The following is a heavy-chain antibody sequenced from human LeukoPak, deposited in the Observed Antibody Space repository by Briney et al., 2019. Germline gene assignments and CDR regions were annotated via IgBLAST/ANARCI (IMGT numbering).Heavy chain of an antibody. CDR3: ARGLDLYPGYSYGQNWFDP. D-gene: IGHD5-18*01. CDR2: INPNSGAT. Sequence: ASVKVSCTASGYTFTGYYIHWVRQAPGQGLEWMGWINPNSGATNYAQKIQGRVTMTRDTSISTAYMELSRLRYDDTAVYYCARGLDLYPGYSYGQNWFDPWGQGTLVTVSS. CDR1: GYTFTGYY. J-gene: IGHJ5*02. V-gene: IGHV1-2*02.